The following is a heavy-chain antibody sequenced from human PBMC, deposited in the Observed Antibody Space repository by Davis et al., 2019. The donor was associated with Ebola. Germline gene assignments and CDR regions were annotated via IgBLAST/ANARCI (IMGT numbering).Heavy chain of an antibody. Sequence: GESLKISCAASGFTFSIYAMTWVRQAPGKGLEWVSSTSGGVAYYADSVRGRFTISRDTSKDTLYLQMTGLRAEDTAVYYCAQQLGDYGGNALRYWGRGTLVTVSS. V-gene: IGHV3-23*01. D-gene: IGHD4-23*01. CDR3: AQQLGDYGGNALRY. CDR1: GFTFSIYA. J-gene: IGHJ4*02. CDR2: TSGGVA.